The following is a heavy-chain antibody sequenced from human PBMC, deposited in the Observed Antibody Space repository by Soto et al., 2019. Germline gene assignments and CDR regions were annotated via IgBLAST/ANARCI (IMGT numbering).Heavy chain of an antibody. CDR3: ARMYDSDYYYGMDV. Sequence: GGSLRLSCAASGFTFSSYSMNWVRQAPGKGLEWVSYISSSSSTIYYADSVKGRFTISRDNAKNSLYLQMNSLRDEDTAVYYCARMYDSDYYYGMDVWGQGTTVTVSS. CDR1: GFTFSSYS. V-gene: IGHV3-48*02. J-gene: IGHJ6*02. CDR2: ISSSSSTI. D-gene: IGHD3-22*01.